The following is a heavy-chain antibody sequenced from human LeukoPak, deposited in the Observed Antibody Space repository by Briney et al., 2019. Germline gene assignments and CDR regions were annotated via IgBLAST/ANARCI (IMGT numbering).Heavy chain of an antibody. CDR3: ARDKDVYNVFDY. CDR2: ISSSGSTI. D-gene: IGHD5-24*01. Sequence: GGSLRLSCAASGFTFSHYYMSWLRQAPGKGLEWVSYISSSGSTIYYADSVKGRFTISRDNAKNSLYLQMNSLRAEDTAVYYCARDKDVYNVFDYWGQGTLVTVSP. V-gene: IGHV3-11*01. J-gene: IGHJ4*02. CDR1: GFTFSHYY.